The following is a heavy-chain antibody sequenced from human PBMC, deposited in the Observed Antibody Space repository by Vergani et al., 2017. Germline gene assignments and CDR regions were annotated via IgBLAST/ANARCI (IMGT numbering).Heavy chain of an antibody. CDR3: ARESLEYPGGRFDP. D-gene: IGHD3-16*01. Sequence: QVQLQESGPGLVRPSETLSLTCTVSGGSINSYYWSWIRQPPGKGLGWIGYIYYSGSTYYNPSLKSPVPISLDTSKNQFSLKLSSLTAADTAVYYCARESLEYPGGRFDPWGQGTLVTVSS. V-gene: IGHV4-59*01. J-gene: IGHJ5*02. CDR2: IYYSGST. CDR1: GGSINSYY.